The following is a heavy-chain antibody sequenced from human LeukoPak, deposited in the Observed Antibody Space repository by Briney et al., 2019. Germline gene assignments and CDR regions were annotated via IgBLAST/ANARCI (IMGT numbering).Heavy chain of an antibody. CDR2: IIPIFGTA. CDR1: GGTFSSYA. D-gene: IGHD2-2*01. Sequence: SVKVSCKASGGTFSSYAISWVRQAPGQGLEWMGGIIPIFGTANYAQKFQGRVTITADESTSTAYMELSSLRSEDTAVYYCARELHCSSTSCYGGMDVWGQGTTVTVSS. V-gene: IGHV1-69*13. J-gene: IGHJ6*02. CDR3: ARELHCSSTSCYGGMDV.